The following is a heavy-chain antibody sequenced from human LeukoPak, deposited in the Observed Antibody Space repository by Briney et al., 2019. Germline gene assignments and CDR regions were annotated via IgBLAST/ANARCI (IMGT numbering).Heavy chain of an antibody. D-gene: IGHD3-9*01. Sequence: SETLSLTCAVYGGSFSGYYWSWIRQPPGKGLEWIGEINHSGSTNYNPSLKSRVTISVDTSKNQFSLKLSSVTAADTAVYYCARGLVLRYSRFDPWGQGTLVTVSS. CDR3: ARGLVLRYSRFDP. CDR2: INHSGST. V-gene: IGHV4-34*01. J-gene: IGHJ5*02. CDR1: GGSFSGYY.